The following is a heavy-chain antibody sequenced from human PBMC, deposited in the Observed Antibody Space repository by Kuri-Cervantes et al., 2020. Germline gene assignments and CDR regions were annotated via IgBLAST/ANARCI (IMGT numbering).Heavy chain of an antibody. CDR2: INHSGST. CDR1: GGSFSGYY. Sequence: GSLRLSCAVYGGSFSGYYWSWIRQPPGKGLEWIGEINHSGSTNYNPSLKSRVTISVDTSKNQFSLKLSSVTAADTAVYYCARSGGVSGPFDYWGQGTLVTVSS. CDR3: ARSGGVSGPFDY. J-gene: IGHJ4*02. D-gene: IGHD6-19*01. V-gene: IGHV4-34*01.